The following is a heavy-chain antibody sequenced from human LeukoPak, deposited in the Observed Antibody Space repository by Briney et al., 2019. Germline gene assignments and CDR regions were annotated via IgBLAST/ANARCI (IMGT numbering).Heavy chain of an antibody. CDR1: GFTFSTSA. Sequence: GGSLRLSCSASGFTFSTSAMYWVRQAPGKGLEYVSAISHNGDTAYYTDSVKGRFTISRDNSKNTLYLQMSSLRPEDTAVYYCVTSGANAWGQGILVTVS. D-gene: IGHD4/OR15-4a*01. V-gene: IGHV3-64D*09. CDR2: ISHNGDTA. CDR3: VTSGANA. J-gene: IGHJ5*02.